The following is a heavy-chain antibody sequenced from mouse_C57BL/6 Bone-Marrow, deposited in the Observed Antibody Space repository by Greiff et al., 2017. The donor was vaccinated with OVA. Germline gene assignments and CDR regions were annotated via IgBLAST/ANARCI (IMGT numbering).Heavy chain of an antibody. V-gene: IGHV6-3*01. CDR1: GFTFSNYW. CDR3: TGTYYDIDY. Sequence: EVQVVESGGGLVQPGGSMKLSCVASGFTFSNYWMNWVRQSPEQGLEWVAQIRLKSDNYATHYAVTVKGRLTISRDDSKSSVNLPMNDLRAEDTGIYYCTGTYYDIDYWGQGTSVTVSS. J-gene: IGHJ4*01. CDR2: IRLKSDNYAT.